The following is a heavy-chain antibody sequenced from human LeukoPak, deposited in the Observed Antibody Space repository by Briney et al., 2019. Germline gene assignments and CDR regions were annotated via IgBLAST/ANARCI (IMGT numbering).Heavy chain of an antibody. CDR2: MNSNTGNT. CDR1: GFTLTNFD. J-gene: IGHJ2*01. D-gene: IGHD3-22*01. Sequence: ASVKVSCKASGFTLTNFDINWVRQATGQGLEWMGWMNSNTGNTGYAQEFQGRVTMTRDTSIGTVYMELTNLRAEDTAVYYCARGRRGSSGPWSWYLDLWGRGTLVTASS. CDR3: ARGRRGSSGPWSWYLDL. V-gene: IGHV1-8*01.